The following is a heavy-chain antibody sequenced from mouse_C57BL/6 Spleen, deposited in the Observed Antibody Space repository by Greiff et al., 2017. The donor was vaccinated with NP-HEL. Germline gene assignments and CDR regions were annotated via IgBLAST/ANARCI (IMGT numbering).Heavy chain of an antibody. V-gene: IGHV1-66*01. D-gene: IGHD3-2*02. CDR3: ARWQLRLQFAY. CDR1: GYSFTSYY. CDR2: VYPGSGNT. Sequence: QVQLQQSGPELVKPGASVKISCKASGYSFTSYYIHWVKQRPGQGLEWIGWVYPGSGNTKYNEKFKGKATLTAVTSSSTAYMQLSSLTSEDSAVYYCARWQLRLQFAYWGQGTLVTVSA. J-gene: IGHJ3*01.